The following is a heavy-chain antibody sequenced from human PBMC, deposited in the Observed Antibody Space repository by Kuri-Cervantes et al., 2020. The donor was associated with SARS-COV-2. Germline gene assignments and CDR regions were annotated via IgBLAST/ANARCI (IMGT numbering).Heavy chain of an antibody. CDR3: ASSYGDYLFFDY. CDR2: IYYSGST. Sequence: SETLSLTCTVSGDSISSYYWSWIRQPPGKGLEWIGYIYYSGSTNYNPSLKSRVTISVDTSKKQLSLKLSSVTAADTAVYYCASSYGDYLFFDYWGQGTLVTVSS. D-gene: IGHD4-17*01. V-gene: IGHV4-59*01. CDR1: GDSISSYY. J-gene: IGHJ4*02.